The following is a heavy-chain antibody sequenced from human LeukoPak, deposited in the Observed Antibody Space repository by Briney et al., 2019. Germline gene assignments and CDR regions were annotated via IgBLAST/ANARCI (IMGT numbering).Heavy chain of an antibody. Sequence: GGSLRLSCAASRFTFSNYAMSWVRQTPGKGLEWVSVISGSGDTIYYTDSVKGRVTISRDNSQNTLYLQMNSLRAEDTAVYYCTKGLGHSTSVDYWGQGTLVTVSS. CDR3: TKGLGHSTSVDY. CDR1: RFTFSNYA. V-gene: IGHV3-23*01. J-gene: IGHJ4*02. CDR2: ISGSGDTI. D-gene: IGHD6-6*01.